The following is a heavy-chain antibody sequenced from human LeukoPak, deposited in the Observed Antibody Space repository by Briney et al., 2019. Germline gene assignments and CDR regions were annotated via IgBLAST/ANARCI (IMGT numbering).Heavy chain of an antibody. CDR2: FVVVGGST. Sequence: GGSLNLSWAASGFTFSSCALGWFGQAPGKGLGWASVFVVVGGSTYYADSVKGRFTISRDNSKNTLYLQMNSLRAEDTAVYYCAKVKTYYYDSSGYSRGFFDYWGQGTLVTVSS. V-gene: IGHV3-23*01. CDR1: GFTFSSCA. D-gene: IGHD3-22*01. CDR3: AKVKTYYYDSSGYSRGFFDY. J-gene: IGHJ4*02.